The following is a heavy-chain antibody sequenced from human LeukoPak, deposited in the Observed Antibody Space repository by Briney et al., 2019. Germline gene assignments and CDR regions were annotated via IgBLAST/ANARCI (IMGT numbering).Heavy chain of an antibody. CDR3: ARDEDSGWYATDY. V-gene: IGHV3-48*01. CDR1: GFTFSSYS. J-gene: IGHJ4*02. Sequence: PGGSLRLSCAASGFTFSSYSMNWVRQAPGKGLEWVSYISSSSSTIYYADSVKGRFTISRDNAKNSLYLQMNSLRAEDTAVYYCARDEDSGWYATDYWGQGTLVTVSS. D-gene: IGHD6-19*01. CDR2: ISSSSSTI.